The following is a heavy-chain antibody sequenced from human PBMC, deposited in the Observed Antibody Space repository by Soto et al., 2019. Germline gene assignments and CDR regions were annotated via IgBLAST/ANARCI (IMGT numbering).Heavy chain of an antibody. J-gene: IGHJ6*02. CDR2: ISAYNGNT. Sequence: QVQLVQSGAEVKKPGASVKVSCKASGYTFTSYGISWVRQAPGQGLEWMGWISAYNGNTNYAQKLQGRVTMTTDTVPSTAYMDLRSLRSDDTAVDSCARSSRSAWLRPYYYGMDVWGQGTTVTVSS. CDR3: ARSSRSAWLRPYYYGMDV. V-gene: IGHV1-18*01. D-gene: IGHD5-12*01. CDR1: GYTFTSYG.